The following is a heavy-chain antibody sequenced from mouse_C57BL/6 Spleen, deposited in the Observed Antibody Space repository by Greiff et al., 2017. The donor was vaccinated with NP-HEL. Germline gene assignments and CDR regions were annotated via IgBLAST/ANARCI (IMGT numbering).Heavy chain of an antibody. D-gene: IGHD1-1*01. Sequence: QVQLQQPGAELVKPGASVKMSCKASGYTFTSYWITWVKQRPGQGLEWIGDIYPGSGSTNYNEKLKSKATLTVDTSSSTAYMQLSSLTSEDSAVYYCARVTTVVATWDFDYWGQGTTLTVSS. V-gene: IGHV1-55*01. CDR1: GYTFTSYW. CDR2: IYPGSGST. J-gene: IGHJ2*01. CDR3: ARVTTVVATWDFDY.